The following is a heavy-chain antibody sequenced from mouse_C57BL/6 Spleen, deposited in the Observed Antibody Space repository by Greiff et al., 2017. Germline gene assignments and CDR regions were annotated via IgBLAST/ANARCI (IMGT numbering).Heavy chain of an antibody. J-gene: IGHJ3*01. D-gene: IGHD4-1*01. Sequence: DVKLVESGGGLVKPGGSLKLSCAASGFTFSSYTMSWVRQTPEKRLEWVATISGGGGNTYYPDSVKGRFTISRDNAKNTLYLQMSSLRSEDTALYYCASQLGRFAYWGQGTLVTVSA. CDR3: ASQLGRFAY. V-gene: IGHV5-9*01. CDR1: GFTFSSYT. CDR2: ISGGGGNT.